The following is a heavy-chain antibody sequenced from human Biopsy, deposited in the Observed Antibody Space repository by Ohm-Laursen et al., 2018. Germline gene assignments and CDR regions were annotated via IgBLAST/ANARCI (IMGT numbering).Heavy chain of an antibody. J-gene: IGHJ4*02. CDR3: AHSSTITTWNY. CDR2: VYWDDDK. V-gene: IGHV2-5*02. D-gene: IGHD3-22*01. CDR1: GLSLNTSKVG. Sequence: TQTLTLTCTFSGLSLNTSKVGVGWIRQPPGKALEWLALVYWDDDKRYSPSLKNRLTITKDTSKNQVVLTMTNMDPVDTATYYCAHSSTITTWNYWGQGTLVTVSS.